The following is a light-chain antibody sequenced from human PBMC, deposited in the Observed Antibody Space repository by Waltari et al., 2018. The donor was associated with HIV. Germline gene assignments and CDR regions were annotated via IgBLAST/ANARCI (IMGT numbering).Light chain of an antibody. Sequence: QSVLTQPPSVSAAPGQKVTISCSGRSSTIGNNYVSWYQQLPGTAPKLLIYDNSKRPSGIPDRFSASKSGTSATLVITGLQIGDEADYFCGTWDNSLSAYVLFGGGTKLTVL. V-gene: IGLV1-51*01. CDR3: GTWDNSLSAYVL. CDR2: DNS. J-gene: IGLJ2*01. CDR1: SSTIGNNY.